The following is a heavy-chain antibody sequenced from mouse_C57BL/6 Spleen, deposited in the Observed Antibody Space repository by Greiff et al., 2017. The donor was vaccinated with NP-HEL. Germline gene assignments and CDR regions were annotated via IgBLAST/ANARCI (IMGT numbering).Heavy chain of an antibody. Sequence: LQESGAELVRPGASVTLSCKASGYTFTDYEMHWVKQTPVHGLEWIGAIDPETGGTAYNQKFKGKAILTADKSSSTAYMELRSLTSEDSAVYYCTRNGYFPFAYWGQGTLVTVSA. CDR1: GYTFTDYE. J-gene: IGHJ3*01. V-gene: IGHV1-15*01. CDR2: IDPETGGT. D-gene: IGHD2-3*01. CDR3: TRNGYFPFAY.